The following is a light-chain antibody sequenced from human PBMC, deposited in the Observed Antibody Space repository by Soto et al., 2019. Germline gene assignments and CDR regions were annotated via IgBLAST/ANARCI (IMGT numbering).Light chain of an antibody. CDR2: AAS. J-gene: IGKJ1*01. CDR3: QQYDSSPRT. V-gene: IGKV1-12*01. Sequence: DIQITQSPSSVSASVVDRVTITCRASQGISSWLAWYQQKPGKAPKLLIYAASSLQSGVPSRFSGSGSGTDFTLTINRLEPEDFAVYYCQQYDSSPRTFGQGTKVDI. CDR1: QGISSW.